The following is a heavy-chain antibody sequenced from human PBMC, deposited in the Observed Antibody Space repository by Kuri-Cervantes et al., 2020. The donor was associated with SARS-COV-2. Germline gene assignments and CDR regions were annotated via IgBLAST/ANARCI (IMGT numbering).Heavy chain of an antibody. D-gene: IGHD4-17*01. CDR3: ARDLYGVLYYFDY. Sequence: LSLTCAASGFTFSSYAMHWVRQAPGKGLEWVAVISYDGSNKYYADSVKGRFTISRDNSKNTLYLQMHSLRAEDTAVYYCARDLYGVLYYFDYWGQGTLVTVSS. CDR1: GFTFSSYA. J-gene: IGHJ4*02. CDR2: ISYDGSNK. V-gene: IGHV3-30*04.